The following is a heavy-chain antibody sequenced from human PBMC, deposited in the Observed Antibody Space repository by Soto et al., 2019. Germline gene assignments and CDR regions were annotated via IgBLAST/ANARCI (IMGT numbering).Heavy chain of an antibody. CDR3: VRELGLDY. Sequence: GGSLRLSCEASGFSFSTYAMSWVRRAPGKGLEWVSAISGSGDTTLYADSMKGRFTIARDNGQNSLSLQINSLRVEDTAVYYCVRELGLDYWGQGALVTVSS. CDR1: GFSFSTYA. V-gene: IGHV3-23*01. J-gene: IGHJ4*02. D-gene: IGHD7-27*01. CDR2: ISGSGDTT.